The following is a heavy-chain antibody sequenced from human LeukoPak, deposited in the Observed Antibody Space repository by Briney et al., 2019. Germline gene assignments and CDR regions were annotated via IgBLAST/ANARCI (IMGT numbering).Heavy chain of an antibody. J-gene: IGHJ4*02. V-gene: IGHV1-18*01. CDR3: ARAVRGYRYAYLPY. CDR1: GYTFSSYG. CDR2: ISAYDGNT. Sequence: ASVKVSCKSSGYTFSSYGSSWVRQARGRGLEWMGWISAYDGNTDYAQNLPGRVTITTDTSTSTAYMELRSLRSDDTAVYYCARAVRGYRYAYLPYWGQGTLVTVSS. D-gene: IGHD5-18*01.